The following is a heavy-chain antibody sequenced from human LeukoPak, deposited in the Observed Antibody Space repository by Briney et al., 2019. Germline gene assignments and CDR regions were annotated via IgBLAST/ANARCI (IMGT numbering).Heavy chain of an antibody. D-gene: IGHD2-21*01. J-gene: IGHJ4*02. CDR1: GFTFSNAW. V-gene: IGHV3-23*01. CDR3: YVDVAVE. Sequence: GGSLRLSCAASGFTFSNAWMSWVRQAPGKGLEWVSAISGSGGSTYYADSVKGRFTISRDNSKNTLYLQMNSLRAEDTAVYYCYVDVAVEWGQGTLVTVSS. CDR2: ISGSGGST.